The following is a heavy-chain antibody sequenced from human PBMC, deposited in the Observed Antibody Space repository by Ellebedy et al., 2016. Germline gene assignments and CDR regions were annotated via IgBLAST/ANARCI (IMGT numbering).Heavy chain of an antibody. CDR1: AYSISSGNY. D-gene: IGHD6-19*01. CDR3: ARDVSLYSSAPSFDF. J-gene: IGHJ4*02. CDR2: VYHSGST. V-gene: IGHV4-38-2*02. Sequence: SETLSLTXTVSAYSISSGNYWACIRQPPGKGLEWIGTVYHSGSTFYNPSLKSRVTISVDTSKNRFSLKVTSVAAADTVVYYCARDVSLYSSAPSFDFWGQGTLVTVSS.